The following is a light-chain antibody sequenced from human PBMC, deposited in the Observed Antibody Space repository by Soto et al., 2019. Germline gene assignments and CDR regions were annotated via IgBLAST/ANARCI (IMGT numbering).Light chain of an antibody. CDR2: GAS. V-gene: IGKV3-11*01. J-gene: IGKJ1*01. Sequence: EIVLSQSPATLSLSPGERATLSCRASQSVSSYLAWYQHKPGQAPRLLIYGASKRATGIPARFSGSGSGTHFTLTISSLEPEDFAVYYCQQRSNWPPTWTFGQGTKVEVK. CDR3: QQRSNWPPTWT. CDR1: QSVSSY.